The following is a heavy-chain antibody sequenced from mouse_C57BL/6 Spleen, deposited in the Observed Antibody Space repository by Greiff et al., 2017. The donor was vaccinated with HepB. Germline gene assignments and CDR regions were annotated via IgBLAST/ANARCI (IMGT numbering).Heavy chain of an antibody. CDR2: ISSGGSYT. CDR3: ATTTVVPLDY. V-gene: IGHV5-6*01. CDR1: GFTFSSYG. Sequence: EVKLMESGGDLVKPGGSLKLSCAATGFTFSSYGMSWVRQTPDKRLEWVATISSGGSYTYYPDSVKGRFTISRDNAKNTLYLQMSSLKSEDTAKYYCATTTVVPLDYWGQGTPLTVSP. J-gene: IGHJ2*01. D-gene: IGHD1-1*01.